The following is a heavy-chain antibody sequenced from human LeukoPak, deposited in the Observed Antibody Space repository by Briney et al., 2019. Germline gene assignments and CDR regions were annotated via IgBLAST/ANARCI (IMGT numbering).Heavy chain of an antibody. D-gene: IGHD3-9*01. CDR1: GGSISSYY. J-gene: IGHJ4*02. V-gene: IGHV4-59*01. CDR2: IYYSGST. CDR3: ARSKDILAGYCFDY. Sequence: PSETLSLTCTVSGGSISSYYWSWIRQPPGKGLEWMGDIYYSGSTNYNPSLKSRVTISVDTSKNQFSLKLSSVTAADTAVYYCARSKDILAGYCFDYWGQGTLVTVSS.